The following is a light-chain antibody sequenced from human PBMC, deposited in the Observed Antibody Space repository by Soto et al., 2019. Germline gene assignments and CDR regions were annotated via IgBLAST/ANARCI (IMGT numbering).Light chain of an antibody. Sequence: DIQMTQSPSSLSASVGDRVTISCRASQTISSYLNWYQQKPGKVPDLLIYAASNLQSGVPSRFSVSGSGTDFTLTISSLQPEDFATYYCQQTYIMPTAFGQGTRLEIK. CDR3: QQTYIMPTA. J-gene: IGKJ5*01. CDR2: AAS. V-gene: IGKV1-39*01. CDR1: QTISSY.